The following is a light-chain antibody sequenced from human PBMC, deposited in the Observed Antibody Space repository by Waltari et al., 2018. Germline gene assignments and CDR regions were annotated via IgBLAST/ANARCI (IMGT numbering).Light chain of an antibody. J-gene: IGKJ3*01. CDR2: QIS. CDR3: MQALQTRR. V-gene: IGKV2-24*01. CDR1: QSLVHSDGKTY. Sequence: DIVMTQTPLSSLVTLGQPASISCRSSQSLVHSDGKTYLSWLQQRPGQPPRLLIYQISKRFSGVPDRFSGSGAGTDFTLKISRVEAEDVGIYYCMQALQTRRFGPGTKVDIK.